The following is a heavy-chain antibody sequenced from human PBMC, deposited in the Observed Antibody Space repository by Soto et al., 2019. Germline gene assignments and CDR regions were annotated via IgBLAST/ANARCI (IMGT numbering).Heavy chain of an antibody. CDR3: ASPSGHSSGIGY. D-gene: IGHD6-19*01. J-gene: IGHJ4*02. V-gene: IGHV1-69*12. CDR2: IIPIFGTA. Sequence: QVQLVQAGVEVKKPGSSVKVSCKASGGTFSSYAISWVRQAPGQGLEWMGGIIPIFGTANYAQKFQGRVTITADESTRTAYVERSSLRCEDTAVYCWASPSGHSSGIGYWGQGTLVTVSS. CDR1: GGTFSSYA.